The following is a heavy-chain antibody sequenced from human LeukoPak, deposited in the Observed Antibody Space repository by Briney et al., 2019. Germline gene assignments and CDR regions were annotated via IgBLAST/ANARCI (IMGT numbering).Heavy chain of an antibody. CDR2: ISGSGGST. Sequence: PGGSLRLSCVATGFTFSRYAMSWVRQAPGKGLEWVSLISGSGGSTKYADSVKGRFTISRDNSKNTLYLQMNSLRAEDTAVYYCARAVAYDSSGYYYFDYWGQGTLVTVSS. J-gene: IGHJ4*02. D-gene: IGHD3-22*01. CDR1: GFTFSRYA. CDR3: ARAVAYDSSGYYYFDY. V-gene: IGHV3-23*01.